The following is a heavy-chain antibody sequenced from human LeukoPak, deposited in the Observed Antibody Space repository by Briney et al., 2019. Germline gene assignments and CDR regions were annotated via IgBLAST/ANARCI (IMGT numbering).Heavy chain of an antibody. Sequence: GGSLRLSCTASGFIFSSYWMTWVRQAPGKGLEWVANIRQDGSGKNFVDSVKGRFTISRDNAKNSLYLQMHTLTAEDTAVYYCARDPIDYWGQGTLVTVTS. V-gene: IGHV3-7*01. J-gene: IGHJ4*02. CDR3: ARDPIDY. CDR2: IRQDGSGK. CDR1: GFIFSSYW.